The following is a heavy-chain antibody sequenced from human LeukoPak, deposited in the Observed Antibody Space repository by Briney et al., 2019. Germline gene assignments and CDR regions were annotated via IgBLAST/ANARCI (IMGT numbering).Heavy chain of an antibody. CDR1: GYTFTSYA. J-gene: IGHJ3*02. V-gene: IGHV1-2*02. CDR2: INPNSGGT. Sequence: ASVKVSCKASGYTFTSYAMHWVRQAPGQRLEWMGWINPNSGGTNYAQKFQGRVTMTRDTSISTAYMELSRLRSDDTAVYYCARGRRYFDWEDAFDIWGQGTMVTVSS. CDR3: ARGRRYFDWEDAFDI. D-gene: IGHD3-9*01.